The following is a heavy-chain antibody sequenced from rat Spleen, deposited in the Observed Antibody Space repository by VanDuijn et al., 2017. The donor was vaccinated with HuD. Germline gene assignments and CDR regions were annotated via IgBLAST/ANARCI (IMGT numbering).Heavy chain of an antibody. CDR1: GFTFNNYW. CDR3: ARHEGYNLFAY. Sequence: EVQLVESDGGLVLPGRSLKLSCVASGFTFNNYWMTWIRQAPGKGLEWVASITNSGANTYYPDSVKGRFTISRDNAQNTLYLQMDSLRSEDTATYYCARHEGYNLFAYWGQGTLVTVSS. V-gene: IGHV5-31*01. D-gene: IGHD1-5*01. J-gene: IGHJ3*01. CDR2: ITNSGANT.